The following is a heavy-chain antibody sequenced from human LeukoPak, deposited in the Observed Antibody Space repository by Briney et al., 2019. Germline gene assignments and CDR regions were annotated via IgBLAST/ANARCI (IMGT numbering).Heavy chain of an antibody. J-gene: IGHJ4*02. V-gene: IGHV3-7*01. CDR2: IKQDGSEK. Sequence: GGSLRLSCVASGFILSSYWMSWVRQAPGKGVEWVANIKQDGSEKYYVDSVKGRFTISRDNDKNSLYLQMNSLRAEDTAVYYCARDARYFDYWGQGTLVTVSS. CDR1: GFILSSYW. CDR3: ARDARYFDY.